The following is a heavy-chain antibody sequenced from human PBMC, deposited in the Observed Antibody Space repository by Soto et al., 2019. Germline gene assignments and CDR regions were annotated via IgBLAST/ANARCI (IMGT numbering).Heavy chain of an antibody. Sequence: EVQVVESGGGLVQPGGSLRLSCAASGFTFSSYSMNWVRQAPGKGLKWVSYISSSSYTIFYADSVKGRFTISRDNAKNSLYLQMNSLRAEDTAVYYCARDIDGGGQGTLVTVSS. CDR3: ARDIDG. J-gene: IGHJ4*02. V-gene: IGHV3-48*01. D-gene: IGHD2-15*01. CDR2: ISSSSYTI. CDR1: GFTFSSYS.